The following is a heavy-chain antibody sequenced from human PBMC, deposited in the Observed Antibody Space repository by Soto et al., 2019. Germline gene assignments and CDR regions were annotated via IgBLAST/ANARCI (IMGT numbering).Heavy chain of an antibody. Sequence: VHLVESGGGLVEPGGSLRLSCAASGFPFSNAWMSWVRQAPGKGLEWVGRIKSKTDGGTTDYAAPVKGRFTISRDDSKNMLYLQMNSLKIEDTAVYYCTTALRFLGWPDYWGQGTLVTVSS. CDR1: GFPFSNAW. D-gene: IGHD3-3*01. CDR3: TTALRFLGWPDY. J-gene: IGHJ4*02. CDR2: IKSKTDGGTT. V-gene: IGHV3-15*01.